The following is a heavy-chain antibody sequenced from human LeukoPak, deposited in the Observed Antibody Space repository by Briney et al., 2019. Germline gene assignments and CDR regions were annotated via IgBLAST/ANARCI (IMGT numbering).Heavy chain of an antibody. J-gene: IGHJ3*02. CDR3: ARVGDDSSGTATFGI. CDR1: GFTFSSYA. V-gene: IGHV3-30-3*01. CDR2: ISYDGSNK. D-gene: IGHD3-22*01. Sequence: GGSLRLSCAASGFTFSSYAMLWVRQAPGKGLEWVAVISYDGSNKYYADSVKGRFTISRDNSKNTLYLQMNSLRAEDTAVYYCARVGDDSSGTATFGIWGQGTMVTVSS.